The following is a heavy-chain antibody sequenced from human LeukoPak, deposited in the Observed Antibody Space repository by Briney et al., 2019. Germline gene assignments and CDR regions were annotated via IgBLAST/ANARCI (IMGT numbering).Heavy chain of an antibody. CDR2: VDRGGTT. Sequence: PSETLSLNCAVYGESFSGYYWTWIRQPPGQGLEWIGEVDRGGTTNYNPSLKSRVIISVDTSKNQFSLKLRSLTAADTAVYYCARAPVGGTLDCWGQGILVTVSS. J-gene: IGHJ4*02. D-gene: IGHD1-26*01. CDR1: GESFSGYY. CDR3: ARAPVGGTLDC. V-gene: IGHV4-34*01.